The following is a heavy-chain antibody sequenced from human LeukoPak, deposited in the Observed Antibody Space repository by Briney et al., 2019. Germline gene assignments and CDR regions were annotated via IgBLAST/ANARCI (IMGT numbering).Heavy chain of an antibody. J-gene: IGHJ4*02. V-gene: IGHV4-4*07. CDR2: IYTSGST. D-gene: IGHD3-10*01. CDR3: ARDAKYYYGSRTYFFFEY. CDR1: GGSISSYY. Sequence: SETLSLTCTVSGGSISSYYWSWIRQPAGKGLEWIGRIYTSGSTNYNPSLKSRVTMSVDTSKNQFSLKLSSVTAADTAIYYCARDAKYYYGSRTYFFFEYWGQGTLLTVSS.